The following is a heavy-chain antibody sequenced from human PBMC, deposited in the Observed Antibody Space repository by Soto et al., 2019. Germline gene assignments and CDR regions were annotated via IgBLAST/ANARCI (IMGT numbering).Heavy chain of an antibody. D-gene: IGHD3-9*01. CDR3: AKDGPKNYDILNGYWGY. V-gene: IGHV3-23*01. Sequence: PGGSLRLSCAASGFTFSSYAMSWVRQAPGKGLEWVSAISGSGGSTYYADSVKGRFTISRDNSKNTLYLQMNSLRAEDTAVYYCAKDGPKNYDILNGYWGYWGQGTLVTVSS. J-gene: IGHJ4*02. CDR1: GFTFSSYA. CDR2: ISGSGGST.